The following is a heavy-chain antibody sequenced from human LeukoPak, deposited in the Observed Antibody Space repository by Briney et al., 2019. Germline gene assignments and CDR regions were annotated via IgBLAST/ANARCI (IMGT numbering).Heavy chain of an antibody. J-gene: IGHJ5*02. V-gene: IGHV3-23*01. D-gene: IGHD6-19*01. CDR3: TKDRHSSGWPNWFDP. Sequence: GGSLRLSCRGSGVTFSSYDMSWVRQDLGRGLEWVSRISGDAVSKYYAEPFRGRFTISRDNSKDTLYLQMNSLRAEDTALYFCTKDRHSSGWPNWFDPWGQGSLVIVSS. CDR2: ISGDAVSK. CDR1: GVTFSSYD.